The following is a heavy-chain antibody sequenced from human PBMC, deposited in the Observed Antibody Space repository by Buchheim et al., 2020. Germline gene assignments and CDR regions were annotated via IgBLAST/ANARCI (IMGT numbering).Heavy chain of an antibody. CDR3: AVSLVRNALTLYYYGVDV. CDR2: IKEDGSAK. D-gene: IGHD1-14*01. Sequence: EVQLVESGGGLVQPGGSLTLSCAASGLPFSKYWMSWVRQVPGKGLEWVANIKEDGSAKFYVDSVKGRFTISRDNSKNSLYLQMNSLRVEDTALYYCAVSLVRNALTLYYYGVDVWGQGTT. J-gene: IGHJ6*02. CDR1: GLPFSKYW. V-gene: IGHV3-7*03.